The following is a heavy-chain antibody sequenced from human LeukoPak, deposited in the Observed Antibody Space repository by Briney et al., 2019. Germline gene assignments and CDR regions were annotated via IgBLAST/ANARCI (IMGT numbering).Heavy chain of an antibody. V-gene: IGHV1-2*02. J-gene: IGHJ5*02. CDR3: ARVGLRRSNWFDP. CDR2: INPNSGGT. CDR1: GYTFTGYY. Sequence: ASVKVSCKASGYTFTGYYMHWVRQAPGQGLEWMGWINPNSGGTNYAQKFQGRVTMTRDTSISTAYMELSRVRSDDTAVYYCARVGLRRSNWFDPWGQGTLVTVSS. D-gene: IGHD4-17*01.